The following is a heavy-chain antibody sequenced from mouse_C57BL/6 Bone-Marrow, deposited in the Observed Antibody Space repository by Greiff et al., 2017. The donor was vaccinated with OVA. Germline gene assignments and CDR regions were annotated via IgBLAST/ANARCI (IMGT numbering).Heavy chain of an antibody. CDR3: ARDRADYYGSSYGFAY. CDR2: ISAGGSYT. D-gene: IGHD1-1*01. Sequence: EVKLVESGGGLVKPGGSLKLSCAASGFTFSSYAMSWVRQTPEKRLEWVATISAGGSYTYYPDNVKGRFTISRDNAKNNLYLQMSQLKSEDTAMYYCARDRADYYGSSYGFAYWGQGTLVTVSA. CDR1: GFTFSSYA. J-gene: IGHJ3*01. V-gene: IGHV5-4*01.